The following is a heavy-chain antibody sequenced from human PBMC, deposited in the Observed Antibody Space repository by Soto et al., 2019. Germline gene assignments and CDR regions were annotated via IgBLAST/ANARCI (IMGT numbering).Heavy chain of an antibody. J-gene: IGHJ5*02. D-gene: IGHD3-16*01. CDR2: IYWDDDK. CDR3: AHIPNYYQYDWFDP. Sequence: QITLKESGPTLVKPTQTLTLTCTFSGFSLTTRGVGVGWIRQPPGTALECLALIYWDDDKRYSPSLQSRLSITKDTSKNHVVLTMTNVDPVDTATYYCAHIPNYYQYDWFDPWGQGTLVSVSS. V-gene: IGHV2-5*02. CDR1: GFSLTTRGVG.